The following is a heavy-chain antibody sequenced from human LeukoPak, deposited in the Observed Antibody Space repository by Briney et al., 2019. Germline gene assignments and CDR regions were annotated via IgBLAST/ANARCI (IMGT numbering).Heavy chain of an antibody. V-gene: IGHV3-53*01. Sequence: PGGSLRLSCAASGFTIGSDYMSWVRQAPGKGLEWVSVIYTGGTAYYTDSLKGRFTVSRDNSKNTLYLQMDSLRVEDTAIYYCARDVSMAYWGQGTLVTVSS. CDR1: GFTIGSDY. CDR2: IYTGGTA. D-gene: IGHD2-8*01. CDR3: ARDVSMAY. J-gene: IGHJ4*02.